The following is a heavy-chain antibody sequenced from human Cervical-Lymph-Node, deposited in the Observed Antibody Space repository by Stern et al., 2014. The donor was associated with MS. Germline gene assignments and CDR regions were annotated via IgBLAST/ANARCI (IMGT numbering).Heavy chain of an antibody. J-gene: IGHJ4*02. Sequence: VQLLESGTKMQKPGASVKVSCKASGYTFTAFFIHWVRQVPGQGHEWMGRLNPNSDDPTYAQNFQDRVTLTKDTYIGTAYLELSRLTSADTAVYYCAREATRIVVGIDYWGQGTQVIVSS. D-gene: IGHD3-22*01. V-gene: IGHV1-2*06. CDR1: GYTFTAFF. CDR2: LNPNSDDP. CDR3: AREATRIVVGIDY.